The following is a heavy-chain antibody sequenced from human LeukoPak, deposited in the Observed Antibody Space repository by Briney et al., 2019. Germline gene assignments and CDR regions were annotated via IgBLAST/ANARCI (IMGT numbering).Heavy chain of an antibody. D-gene: IGHD3-22*01. V-gene: IGHV4-39*07. CDR3: ARDSEYYYDSSGYYSNWFDP. CDR1: GGSISSSSYY. Sequence: SETLSLTCTVSGGSISSSSYYWGWIRQPPGKGLEWIGSIYYSGSTYYNPSLKSRVTISVDTSKNQFSLKLSSVTAADTAVYYCARDSEYYYDSSGYYSNWFDPWGQGTLVTVSS. CDR2: IYYSGST. J-gene: IGHJ5*02.